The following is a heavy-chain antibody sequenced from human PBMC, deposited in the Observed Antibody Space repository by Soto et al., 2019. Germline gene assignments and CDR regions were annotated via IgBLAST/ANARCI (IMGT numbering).Heavy chain of an antibody. Sequence: QVQLVQSGAEVRKPGASVKVSCKASGYTFTTFHLHWVRLAPGQGLEWMGWINPDTVDSEYGQKFQCRVPLTRDTSMTTAYMELISLKSDDTAIYFCARVRYGDFSFQYWGQGTPVSVSS. CDR3: ARVRYGDFSFQY. CDR2: INPDTVDS. V-gene: IGHV1-2*02. J-gene: IGHJ4*02. CDR1: GYTFTTFH. D-gene: IGHD4-17*01.